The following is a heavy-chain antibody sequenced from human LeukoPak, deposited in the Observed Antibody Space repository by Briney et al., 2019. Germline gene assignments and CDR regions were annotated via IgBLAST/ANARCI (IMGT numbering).Heavy chain of an antibody. CDR2: INHSGST. Sequence: SETLSLTCAVYGGSFSGYYWSWIRQPPGKGLEWIGEINHSGSTNYNPSLKSRVTISVDTSKNQFSLKLSSVTAADTAVYYCARDPSDSSGYYYDYFDYWGQGTLVTVSS. CDR3: ARDPSDSSGYYYDYFDY. CDR1: GGSFSGYY. V-gene: IGHV4-34*01. D-gene: IGHD3-22*01. J-gene: IGHJ4*02.